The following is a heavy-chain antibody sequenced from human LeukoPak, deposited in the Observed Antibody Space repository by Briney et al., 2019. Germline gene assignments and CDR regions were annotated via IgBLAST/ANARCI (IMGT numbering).Heavy chain of an antibody. CDR3: ARGGDTSGHYYFEYFHH. D-gene: IGHD3-22*01. J-gene: IGHJ1*01. V-gene: IGHV4-38-2*02. CDR2: FYHSGTT. Sequence: SETLSLTCTVSGYSISSGYYWGWIRQPPGKGLEWIGSFYHSGTTYYNPSLKSRVTILVDTSKNHFSLKLSSVTAADTAVYYCARGGDTSGHYYFEYFHHWGQGTLVAVSS. CDR1: GYSISSGYY.